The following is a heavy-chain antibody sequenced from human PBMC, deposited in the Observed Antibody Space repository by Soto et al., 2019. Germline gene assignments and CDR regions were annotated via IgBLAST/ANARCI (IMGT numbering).Heavy chain of an antibody. CDR3: VRGLKWRELDY. CDR2: INPSSGET. V-gene: IGHV1-2*02. J-gene: IGHJ4*02. CDR1: GYTFIDYF. Sequence: GASVKVSCKASGYTFIDYFIQWVRQAPGQGLEWMGWINPSSGETTYAQKFQGRVTMTRDTTLSTAYMDLITLRSDDTAIYYCVRGLKWRELDYWGQGTPVTVSS. D-gene: IGHD2-15*01.